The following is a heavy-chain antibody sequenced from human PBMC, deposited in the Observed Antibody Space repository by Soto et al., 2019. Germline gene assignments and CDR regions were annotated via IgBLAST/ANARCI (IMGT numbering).Heavy chain of an antibody. J-gene: IGHJ4*02. CDR2: INPSGGST. CDR1: GYTLTSYY. CDR3: ARDTTFRGLRRSSGWGTFDY. D-gene: IGHD6-19*01. Sequence: GASVKVSCKASGYTLTSYYMHWVRQAPGQGLEWMGIINPSGGSTSYAQKFQGRVTMTRDTSTSTVYMELSSLRSEDTAVYYCARDTTFRGLRRSSGWGTFDYWGQGTLVTVSS. V-gene: IGHV1-46*01.